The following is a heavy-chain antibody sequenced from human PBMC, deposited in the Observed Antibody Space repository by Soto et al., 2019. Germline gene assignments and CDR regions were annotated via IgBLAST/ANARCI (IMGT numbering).Heavy chain of an antibody. J-gene: IGHJ4*02. D-gene: IGHD2-8*01. V-gene: IGHV3-53*02. Sequence: EVQLVETGGGLIQPGGSLRLSCAASEFSVGSNYMTWVRQSPGKGLEWVSLIYSNGDTDYADSVKGRFSISRDNFKNTLYLQMNNLRAEDTAVYHCARKSDSSPVPEADGVWGRGTLLTVSS. CDR1: EFSVGSNY. CDR3: ARKSDSSPVPEADGV. CDR2: IYSNGDT.